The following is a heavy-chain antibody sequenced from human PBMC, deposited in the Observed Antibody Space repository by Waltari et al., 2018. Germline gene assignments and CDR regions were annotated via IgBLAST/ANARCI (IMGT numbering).Heavy chain of an antibody. J-gene: IGHJ3*02. Sequence: QVQLVESGGGVVQPGRSLRLSCAASGFTFSRYAMPWVRQAPGKGLEWVAVISYDGSNKYYADSVKGRFTISRDNSKNTLYLQMNSLRAEDTAVYYCARDGIAELELGAFDIWGQGTMVTVSS. CDR2: ISYDGSNK. CDR3: ARDGIAELELGAFDI. V-gene: IGHV3-30-3*01. D-gene: IGHD1-7*01. CDR1: GFTFSRYA.